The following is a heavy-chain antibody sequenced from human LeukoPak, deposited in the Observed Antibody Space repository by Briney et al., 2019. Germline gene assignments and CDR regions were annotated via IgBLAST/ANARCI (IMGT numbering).Heavy chain of an antibody. CDR3: ARGVTTAIDY. V-gene: IGHV3-64*01. CDR1: GFTFSSYA. D-gene: IGHD4-17*01. J-gene: IGHJ4*02. CDR2: ISTNGVNT. Sequence: GGSLRLSCAASGFTFSSYAMHWVRQAPGKGLECVSAISTNGVNTYYANSVKGRLTISRDNSKNTLYLQMGSLRAEDMAVYYCARGVTTAIDYWGQGTLVTVSS.